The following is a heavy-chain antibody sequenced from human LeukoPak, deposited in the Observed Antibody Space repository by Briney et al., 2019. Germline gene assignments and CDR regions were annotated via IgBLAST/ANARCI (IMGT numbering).Heavy chain of an antibody. V-gene: IGHV5-51*01. J-gene: IGHJ4*02. Sequence: GESLKISCKGSGYSFTSYWIGWVRQMPGKGLEWMGIIYPGDSDTRYSPSFQGQVTISADKSISTAYLQWSSLKASDTVMYYCARQRPRGYSYGYFKYWGQGTLVTVSS. CDR3: ARQRPRGYSYGYFKY. CDR1: GYSFTSYW. D-gene: IGHD5-18*01. CDR2: IYPGDSDT.